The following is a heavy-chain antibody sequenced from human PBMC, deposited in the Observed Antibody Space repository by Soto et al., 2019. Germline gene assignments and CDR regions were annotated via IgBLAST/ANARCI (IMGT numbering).Heavy chain of an antibody. J-gene: IGHJ4*02. CDR3: AKEDT. CDR1: GFTFSSHA. CDR2: ISYDGDRK. Sequence: QEHLVESGGRVVQPGRSLRLSCVASGFTFSSHAMQWVRQAPGKGLEWVAGISYDGDRKYHADSVKGRFTISRDNTNNTLHLQMNSLRPEDTALYYCAKEDTWGQGTLVTVSS. V-gene: IGHV3-30*18.